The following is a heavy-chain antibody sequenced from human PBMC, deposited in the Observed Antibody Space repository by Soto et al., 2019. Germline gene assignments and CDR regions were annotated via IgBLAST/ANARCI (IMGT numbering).Heavy chain of an antibody. CDR3: ASSGGGEDY. D-gene: IGHD3-16*01. V-gene: IGHV4-4*03. CDR2: IYISGGT. J-gene: IGHJ4*02. CDR1: GGPFTIIHW. Sequence: QVQLQESAQGLVKLPGPLSLTCPASGGPFTIIHWWGWSRQPQGKGRGWFGEIYISGGTNYNPSLKSRVTISVDKSKNQFSLKISSVTAADTAVYYCASSGGGEDYWGQGTLVTVSS.